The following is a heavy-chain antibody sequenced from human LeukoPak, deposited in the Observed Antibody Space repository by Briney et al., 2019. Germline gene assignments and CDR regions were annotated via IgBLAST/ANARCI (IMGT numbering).Heavy chain of an antibody. CDR2: IIPIFGTA. V-gene: IGHV1-69*13. CDR1: GGTFSSYA. CDR3: ARVGIAAAGTSH. Sequence: SVKVSCKASGGTFSSYAISWVRQAPGQGLEWMGGIIPIFGTANYAQKFQGRVTITADESTSTAYMEPSSLRSEDTAVYYCARVGIAAAGTSHWGQGTLVTVSS. D-gene: IGHD6-13*01. J-gene: IGHJ4*02.